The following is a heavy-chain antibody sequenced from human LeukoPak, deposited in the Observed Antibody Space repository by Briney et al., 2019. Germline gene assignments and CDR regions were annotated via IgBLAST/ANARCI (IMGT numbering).Heavy chain of an antibody. CDR2: ISGSGGST. CDR3: ANDHDYIGY. CDR1: GFTFSSYN. V-gene: IGHV3-23*01. Sequence: GGSLRLSCAASGFTFSSYNINWVRQAPGKGLEWVSAISGSGGSTYYADSVKGRFTISRDNSKNTLYLQMNSLRAEDTAVYYCANDHDYIGYWGQGTLVTVSS. J-gene: IGHJ4*02.